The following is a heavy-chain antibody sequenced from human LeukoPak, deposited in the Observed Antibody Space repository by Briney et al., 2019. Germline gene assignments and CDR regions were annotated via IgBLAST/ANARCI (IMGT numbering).Heavy chain of an antibody. J-gene: IGHJ4*02. CDR3: ARVIRWELTYYFDY. CDR2: IYYSGST. D-gene: IGHD1-26*01. V-gene: IGHV4-59*01. CDR1: GGSISSYY. Sequence: PSETLSLTCTVSGGSISSYYWSWIRQPPGKGLEWIGYIYYSGSTNYNPSLKSRVTISVDTSKNQFSLKLSSVTAADTAVYYCARVIRWELTYYFDYWGQGTLVTVSS.